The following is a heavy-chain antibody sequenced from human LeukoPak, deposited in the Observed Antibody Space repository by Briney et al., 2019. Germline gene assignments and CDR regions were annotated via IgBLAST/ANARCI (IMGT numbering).Heavy chain of an antibody. CDR2: ISAYNGNT. V-gene: IGHV1-18*01. J-gene: IGHJ4*02. Sequence: ASVKVSCKASGYTFTSYGISWVRQAPGQGLEWMGWISAYNGNTNYAQKLQGRVTMTTDTSTSTAYMELRGLRSDDTAVYYCARGYYCGGDCYGGGLDYWGQGTLVTVSS. CDR3: ARGYYCGGDCYGGGLDY. CDR1: GYTFTSYG. D-gene: IGHD2-21*02.